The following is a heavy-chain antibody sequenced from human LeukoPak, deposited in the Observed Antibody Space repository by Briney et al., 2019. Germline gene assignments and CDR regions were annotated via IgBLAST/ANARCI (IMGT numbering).Heavy chain of an antibody. CDR2: LIPIFGTV. J-gene: IGHJ5*02. V-gene: IGHV1-69*05. CDR1: GGTFSTYA. Sequence: SVKVSCKPSGGTFSTYAISWVRQAPGQGLEWMGRLIPIFGTVNYAQNFQGRVTITTDESTSTAYMELSSLRSEDTAVYYCASEENWFDPWGQRTLVTVSS. CDR3: ASEENWFDP.